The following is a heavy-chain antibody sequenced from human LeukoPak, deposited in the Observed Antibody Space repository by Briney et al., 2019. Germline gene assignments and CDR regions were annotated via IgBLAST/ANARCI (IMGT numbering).Heavy chain of an antibody. D-gene: IGHD7-27*01. V-gene: IGHV4-61*02. CDR2: IYTSGST. Sequence: SQTLSLTCTVSGGSISSGSYYWSWIRQPAGKGLEWIGRIYTSGSTNYNPSLKSRVTISVDTSKNQFSLKLSSVTAADTAVYYCARVEANWAFDYWGQGTLVTVSS. CDR1: GGSISSGSYY. J-gene: IGHJ4*02. CDR3: ARVEANWAFDY.